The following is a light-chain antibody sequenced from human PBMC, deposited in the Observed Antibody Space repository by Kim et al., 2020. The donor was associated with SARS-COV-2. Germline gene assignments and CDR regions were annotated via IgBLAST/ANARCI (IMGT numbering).Light chain of an antibody. V-gene: IGKV1-39*01. CDR2: AAA. CDR3: PQGYTTPRP. Sequence: DIQMTQSPSSLSASVGDRVTITCRASQGMSVYVNWYQQKPGKAPKLLIYAAASLKSGVPSRFSGSGSGTDFSLTLSSLHTEDFATYYCPQGYTTPRPFAHGTKLEF. CDR1: QGMSVY. J-gene: IGKJ2*01.